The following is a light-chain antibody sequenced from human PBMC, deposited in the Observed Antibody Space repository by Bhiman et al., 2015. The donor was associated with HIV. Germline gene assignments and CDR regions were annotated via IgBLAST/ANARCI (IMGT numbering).Light chain of an antibody. V-gene: IGLV2-8*01. CDR2: EVT. J-gene: IGLJ2*01. CDR3: AAWDDSLNGLVV. CDR1: NSDVGGYNY. Sequence: QSALTQPPSASGSPGQSVTISCTGTNSDVGGYNYVSWYQQHAGKTPKLMIYEVTKRPSGVPDRFSGSKSGTSASLAISGLQAEDEADYYCAAWDDSLNGLVVFGGGTKLTVL.